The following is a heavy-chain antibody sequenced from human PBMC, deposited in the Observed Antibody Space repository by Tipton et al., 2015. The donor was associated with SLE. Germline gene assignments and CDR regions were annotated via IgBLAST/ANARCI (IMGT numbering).Heavy chain of an antibody. CDR1: GGSISSYY. CDR2: IYYSGST. CDR3: AREYSGSPLGY. J-gene: IGHJ4*02. D-gene: IGHD1-26*01. V-gene: IGHV4-59*12. Sequence: TLSLTCTVSGGSISSYYWSWIRQPPGKGLEWIGYIYYSGSTNYNPSLKSRVTISVDTSKNQFSLKLSSVTAADTAVYYRAREYSGSPLGYWGQGTLVTVSS.